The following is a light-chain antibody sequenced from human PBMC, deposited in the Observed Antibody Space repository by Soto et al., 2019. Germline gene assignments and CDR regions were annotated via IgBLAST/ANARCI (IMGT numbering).Light chain of an antibody. J-gene: IGKJ1*01. CDR1: QSVSSS. CDR2: GAS. CDR3: HQYGSSPPRT. V-gene: IGKV3-20*01. Sequence: EIVMTQSPATLSVSPGQRATLSCSASQSVSSSLAWYQQRSGQAPRLLIYGASTRATGIPDRFSGSGSGTDFTLTISRLEPEDFAVYYCHQYGSSPPRTFGQGTKVDIK.